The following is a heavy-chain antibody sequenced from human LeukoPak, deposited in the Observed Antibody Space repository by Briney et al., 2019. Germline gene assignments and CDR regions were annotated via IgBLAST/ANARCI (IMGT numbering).Heavy chain of an antibody. CDR3: AKPRRTTVTTSSFVY. Sequence: GGSLRLSCAASGFTFSSYGMHWVRQAPGKGLEWVAVIWYDGSNKYYGDSVKGRFTISRDNSKNTVYLQMNSLRAEDTAVYYCAKPRRTTVTTSSFVYWGQGTLVTVSS. CDR1: GFTFSSYG. D-gene: IGHD4-17*01. V-gene: IGHV3-33*06. J-gene: IGHJ4*02. CDR2: IWYDGSNK.